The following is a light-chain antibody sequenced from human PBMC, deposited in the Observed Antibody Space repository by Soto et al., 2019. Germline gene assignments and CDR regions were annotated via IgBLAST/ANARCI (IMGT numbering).Light chain of an antibody. CDR3: QQYNDWPRT. CDR2: GAS. CDR1: QSVRGN. V-gene: IGKV3D-15*01. Sequence: ETVMAQSPATLSVSRGEGATLSCRASQSVRGNLAWYQQKPGQAPRLLIYGASTRASGIPTRFSGAGSGAEFTLTISSLQSEDSAVYFCQQYNDWPRTFGGGTRVEIK. J-gene: IGKJ4*01.